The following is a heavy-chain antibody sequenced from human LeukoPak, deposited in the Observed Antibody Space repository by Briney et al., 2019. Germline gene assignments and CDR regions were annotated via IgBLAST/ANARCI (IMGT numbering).Heavy chain of an antibody. J-gene: IGHJ4*02. CDR2: RNPKSGNT. V-gene: IGHV1-8*01. CDR3: AGGVDIVATYQY. Sequence: ASVKVSCKGSGYTFTSCDSNGVRLANGQGLARMGWRNPKSGNTGYAQTCQRTVTMTRTTSISTAYMELSSQRSEDTAVYYCAGGVDIVATYQYWGQGTLVTVSS. D-gene: IGHD5-12*01. CDR1: GYTFTSCD.